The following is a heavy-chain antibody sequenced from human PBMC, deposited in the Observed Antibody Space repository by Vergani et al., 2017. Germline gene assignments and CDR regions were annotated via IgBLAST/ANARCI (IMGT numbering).Heavy chain of an antibody. J-gene: IGHJ6*02. CDR1: GRSISSSSHF. Sequence: QLQLHKSGPGLVKPSETLSLTCTLSGRSISSSSHFWGWLRQTPGKGLEWIGSIYYSGSTYYNPSLKSRVSISVDTSKNQFSLKLSSVTAADSAVYYCARHDSGHYDSSDYGLDVWGQGTTVTVSS. V-gene: IGHV4-39*01. CDR2: IYYSGST. D-gene: IGHD3-16*01. CDR3: ARHDSGHYDSSDYGLDV.